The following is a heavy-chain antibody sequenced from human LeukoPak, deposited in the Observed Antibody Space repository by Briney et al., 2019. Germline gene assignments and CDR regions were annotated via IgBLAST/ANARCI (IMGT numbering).Heavy chain of an antibody. CDR2: INEDGSET. CDR1: GFSFSNYW. Sequence: PGGSLRLSCAAFGFSFSNYWMSWVRQAPGKGLEWVACINEDGSETYYVDSVKGRFAISRDNAKNSLYLQMNSLRAEDTAVYDCARLLSSSASCYDFWGQGTLVTASS. D-gene: IGHD2-2*01. V-gene: IGHV3-7*05. J-gene: IGHJ4*02. CDR3: ARLLSSSASCYDF.